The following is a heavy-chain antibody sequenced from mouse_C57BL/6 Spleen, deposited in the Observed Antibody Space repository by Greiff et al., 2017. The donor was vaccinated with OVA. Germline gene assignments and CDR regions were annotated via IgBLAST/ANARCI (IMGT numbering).Heavy chain of an antibody. CDR2: ISYSGST. Sequence: EVQGVESGPGMVKPSQSLSLTCTVTGYSITSGYDWHWIRHFPGNKLEWMGYISYSGSTNYNPSLKSRISITHDTSKNHFFLKLNSVTTEDTATYYCARADYGSSYGYFDVWGTGTTVTVSS. J-gene: IGHJ1*03. D-gene: IGHD1-1*01. CDR1: GYSITSGYD. CDR3: ARADYGSSYGYFDV. V-gene: IGHV3-1*01.